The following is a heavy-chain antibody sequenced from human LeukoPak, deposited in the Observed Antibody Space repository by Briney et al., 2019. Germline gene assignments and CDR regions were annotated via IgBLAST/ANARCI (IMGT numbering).Heavy chain of an antibody. Sequence: SQTLSLTCAISGDSVSSNSAAWNWIRQSPSRGLEWLGRTYYRSKWYNDYTVSVKSRITFNPDTSKNQFSLHLNSVTPEDTAVYYCARKRLSADSFDIWGQGTLVTVSS. CDR1: GDSVSSNSAA. D-gene: IGHD4/OR15-4a*01. V-gene: IGHV6-1*01. CDR2: TYYRSKWYN. J-gene: IGHJ3*02. CDR3: ARKRLSADSFDI.